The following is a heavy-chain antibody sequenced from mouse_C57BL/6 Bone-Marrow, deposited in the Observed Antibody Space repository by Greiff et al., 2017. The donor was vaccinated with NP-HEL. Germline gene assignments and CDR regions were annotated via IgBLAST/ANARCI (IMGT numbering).Heavy chain of an antibody. CDR3: ASPYDYDVAWFAY. D-gene: IGHD2-4*01. J-gene: IGHJ3*01. Sequence: KLVESGGDLVKPGGSLKLSCAASGFTFSSYGMSWVRQPPDKRLEWVATISRGGSYTYYPDSVKGRFTISRDNAKNTLYLQMSSLKSEDTAMYYCASPYDYDVAWFAYWGQGTLVTVSA. CDR1: GFTFSSYG. CDR2: ISRGGSYT. V-gene: IGHV5-6*02.